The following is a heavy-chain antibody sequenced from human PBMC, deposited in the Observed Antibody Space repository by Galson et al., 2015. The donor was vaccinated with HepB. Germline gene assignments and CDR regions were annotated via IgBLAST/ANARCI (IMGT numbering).Heavy chain of an antibody. V-gene: IGHV3-49*04. Sequence: SLRLSCAASGFTFGDHAMSWVRQAPGKGLEWVGFIRSKAYGGTTEYAASVKGRFTISRDDSKSIAYLQMNSLKTEDTAVYYCTTFGEQLGDNWFDPWGQGTLVTVSS. D-gene: IGHD3-10*01. CDR1: GFTFGDHA. CDR3: TTFGEQLGDNWFDP. CDR2: IRSKAYGGTT. J-gene: IGHJ5*02.